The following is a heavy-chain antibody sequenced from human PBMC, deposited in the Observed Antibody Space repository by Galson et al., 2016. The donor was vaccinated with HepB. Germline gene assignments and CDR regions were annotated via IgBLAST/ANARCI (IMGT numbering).Heavy chain of an antibody. CDR3: AKGGYSYGYMDY. V-gene: IGHV3-23*01. Sequence: SLRLSCAASGFTFINAWMTWVRQAPGKGLEWVSGISAGGGSTYYADSVTGRFTVSRDNSRNTLYLQMNSLRAEDTALYYCAKGGYSYGYMDYWGQGTLVTVSS. CDR1: GFTFINAW. CDR2: ISAGGGST. J-gene: IGHJ4*02. D-gene: IGHD5-18*01.